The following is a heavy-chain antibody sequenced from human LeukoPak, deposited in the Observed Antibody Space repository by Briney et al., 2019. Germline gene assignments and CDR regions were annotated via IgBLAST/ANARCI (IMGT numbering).Heavy chain of an antibody. CDR2: INPSGGST. Sequence: GASVKVSCKASGYTFTSYYMHWVRQAPGQGLEWMGIINPSGGSTSYAQKFQGRVTMTRDTSTSTVYMELSSLRSEDTAVYYCARGSVLRYFDWLPYYFDYWGQGTLVTVSS. J-gene: IGHJ4*02. D-gene: IGHD3-9*01. V-gene: IGHV1-46*01. CDR1: GYTFTSYY. CDR3: ARGSVLRYFDWLPYYFDY.